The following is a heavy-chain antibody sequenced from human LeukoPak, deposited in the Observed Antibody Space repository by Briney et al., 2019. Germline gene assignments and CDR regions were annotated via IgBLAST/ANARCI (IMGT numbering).Heavy chain of an antibody. J-gene: IGHJ4*02. CDR2: IYTSGST. CDR1: GGSISSYY. V-gene: IGHV4-4*09. CDR3: AGKMYYYDSSGYPPYY. Sequence: SETLSLTCTVSGGSISSYYWSWIPQPPGKELEWISYIYTSGSTNYNPSLKRRGTISVDTSKNQFSLKLTSVTAADTAVYYCAGKMYYYDSSGYPPYYWGQGTLVSVPS. D-gene: IGHD3-22*01.